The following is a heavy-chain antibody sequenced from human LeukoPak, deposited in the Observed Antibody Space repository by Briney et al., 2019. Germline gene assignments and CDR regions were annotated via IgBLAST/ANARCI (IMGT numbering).Heavy chain of an antibody. J-gene: IGHJ4*02. Sequence: ASVKVSCKASGYTFTSYAMHWMRQAPGQRLEWMGWINAGNGNTKYSQKFQGRVTITRDTSASTAYMELSSLRSEDTAVYYCARELLSIAVAGTKYFDYWGQGTLVTVSS. V-gene: IGHV1-3*01. CDR3: ARELLSIAVAGTKYFDY. D-gene: IGHD6-19*01. CDR2: INAGNGNT. CDR1: GYTFTSYA.